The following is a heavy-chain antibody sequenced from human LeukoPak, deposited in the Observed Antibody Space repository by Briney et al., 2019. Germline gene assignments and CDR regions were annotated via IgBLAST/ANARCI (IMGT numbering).Heavy chain of an antibody. CDR2: IYPGASDT. Sequence: GESLKISCKGSGSNFTSYWIAWVRQMSGKGLEWMGMIYPGASDTRYSPSFQGQVTISADKSITTAYLQWSSLKASDTAMYYCARRRTKVTGHDAFDLWGQGTMITVSS. CDR3: ARRRTKVTGHDAFDL. CDR1: GSNFTSYW. D-gene: IGHD2-21*02. J-gene: IGHJ3*01. V-gene: IGHV5-51*01.